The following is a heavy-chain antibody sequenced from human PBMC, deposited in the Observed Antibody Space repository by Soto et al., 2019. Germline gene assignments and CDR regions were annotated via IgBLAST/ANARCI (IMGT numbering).Heavy chain of an antibody. Sequence: EVQVVESGGGLIQPGGSLRLSCEVSGFSVTANYMSWVRQAPGKGLEWVSVIYSGGSTYYIDSVKGRFSISRDISKNTLYLQMNSLRAEDTAVYYCHSYGYWGQGTLVTVSS. CDR3: HSYGY. J-gene: IGHJ4*02. V-gene: IGHV3-53*01. D-gene: IGHD1-26*01. CDR2: IYSGGST. CDR1: GFSVTANY.